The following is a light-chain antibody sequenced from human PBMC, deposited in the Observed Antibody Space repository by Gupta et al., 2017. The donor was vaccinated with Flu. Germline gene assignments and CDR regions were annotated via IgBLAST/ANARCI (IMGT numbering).Light chain of an antibody. Sequence: EIVLIQSPGTLSVSPGEIATLSCRASEPIGRQLAWYQQRPGRPPRLIISDTSKRATGVPARFSGSGSETDFTLTISNLDPEDFAVYCCQQRSLWPLTFGGGTKLEIK. J-gene: IGKJ4*01. CDR3: QQRSLWPLT. V-gene: IGKV3-11*01. CDR1: EPIGRQ. CDR2: DTS.